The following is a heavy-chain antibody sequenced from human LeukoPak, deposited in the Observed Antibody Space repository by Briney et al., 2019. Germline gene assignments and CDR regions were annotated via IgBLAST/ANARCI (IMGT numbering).Heavy chain of an antibody. Sequence: ASVKVSCTVSGSSLSELSLYWVRQAPGKGLEWMGGFDVIDSETFYAQKFQGRVTMTEDSSTDTAYMELRSLTSDDTALYYCAAGRPYSLLDYWGQGTLVTASS. D-gene: IGHD5-18*01. CDR3: AAGRPYSLLDY. J-gene: IGHJ4*02. V-gene: IGHV1-24*01. CDR2: FDVIDSET. CDR1: GSSLSELS.